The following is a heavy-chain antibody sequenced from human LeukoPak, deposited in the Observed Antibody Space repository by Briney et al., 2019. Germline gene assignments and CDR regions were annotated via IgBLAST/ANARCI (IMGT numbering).Heavy chain of an antibody. CDR1: GFTVSSNY. V-gene: IGHV3-66*01. D-gene: IGHD3-10*01. CDR3: ARVLTMVRGVSHPFDP. Sequence: GGSLRLSCAASGFTVSSNYMSWVRQAPGKGLEWVSVIYSGGSTYYADSVKGRFTISRDNSKNTLYLQMNSLRAEDTAVYYCARVLTMVRGVSHPFDPWGQGTLVTVSS. J-gene: IGHJ5*02. CDR2: IYSGGST.